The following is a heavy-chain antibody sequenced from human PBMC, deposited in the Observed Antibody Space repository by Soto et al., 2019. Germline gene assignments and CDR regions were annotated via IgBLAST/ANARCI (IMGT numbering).Heavy chain of an antibody. CDR3: ARGPLRGVSDSSGYQPWYFDL. J-gene: IGHJ2*01. Sequence: QVQLVQSGAEVKKPGSSVKVSCKASGATFSSYAISWVRQAPGQGLEWMGGIIPIFGTANYAQKFKGRVTITADESTSTAYMELTSVRSEDTAVYYCARGPLRGVSDSSGYQPWYFDLWGRGTLVTVSS. D-gene: IGHD3-22*01. V-gene: IGHV1-69*01. CDR2: IIPIFGTA. CDR1: GATFSSYA.